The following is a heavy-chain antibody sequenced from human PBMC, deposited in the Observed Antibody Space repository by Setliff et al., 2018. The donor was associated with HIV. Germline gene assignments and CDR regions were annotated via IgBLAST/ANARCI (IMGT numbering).Heavy chain of an antibody. CDR1: GDSVSSNSGS. CDR2: TYYRSKWYF. Sequence: SQTLSLTCAISGDSVSSNSGSWNWIRQSPLRGLEWLGRTYYRSKWYFDYAVSVKSRIIINPDTSKNQFSLHLNSVTPEDTAVYYCARGSYGSVLLWGQGTLVTSPQ. J-gene: IGHJ4*02. D-gene: IGHD6-19*01. V-gene: IGHV6-1*01. CDR3: ARGSYGSVLL.